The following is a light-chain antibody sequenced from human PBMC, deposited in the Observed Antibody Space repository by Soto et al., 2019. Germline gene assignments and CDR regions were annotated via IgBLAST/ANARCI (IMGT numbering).Light chain of an antibody. CDR2: DVR. CDR1: SSDVGAYNF. J-gene: IGLJ1*01. Sequence: QSALAQPASVSGSPGQSITISCTGTSSDVGAYNFVSWYHQHPGKVPKLMIFDVRHRPSGVSTRFSGSKSGNTASLTISGLQAEDEADYFCSSHTTSSTVVFGTGTKVTVL. V-gene: IGLV2-14*01. CDR3: SSHTTSSTVV.